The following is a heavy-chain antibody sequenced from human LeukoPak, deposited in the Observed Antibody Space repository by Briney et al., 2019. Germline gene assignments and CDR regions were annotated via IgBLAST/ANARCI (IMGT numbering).Heavy chain of an antibody. CDR2: IRSKANSYAT. CDR1: GFTFSGSA. J-gene: IGHJ4*02. Sequence: PGGSLKLSCAASGFTFSGSAMHWVRQASGKGLEWVGPIRSKANSYATAYAASVKGRVTISRDDSKNTAYLQMNSLKTEDTAVYYCTRELSVVRGVIMPFDYWGQGTLVTVSS. CDR3: TRELSVVRGVIMPFDY. V-gene: IGHV3-73*01. D-gene: IGHD3-10*01.